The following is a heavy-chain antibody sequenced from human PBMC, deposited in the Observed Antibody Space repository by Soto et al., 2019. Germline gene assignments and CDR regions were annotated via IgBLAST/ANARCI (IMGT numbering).Heavy chain of an antibody. V-gene: IGHV4-59*08. CDR3: ARLGDYYQAFDY. J-gene: IGHJ4*01. Sequence: PSETLSLTCTVSGSPISSYYWSWFRQPPGQGLEWVGYIYYTGTTTYNPSLKSRVTVSLDTSKRQFSLKLRSVTAADTALYYCARLGDYYQAFDYWGQVDLVTVS. D-gene: IGHD3-22*01. CDR2: IYYTGTT. CDR1: GSPISSYY.